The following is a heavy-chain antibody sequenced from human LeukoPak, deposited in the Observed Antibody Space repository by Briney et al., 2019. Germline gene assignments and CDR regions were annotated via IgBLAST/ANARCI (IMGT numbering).Heavy chain of an antibody. CDR1: GYTFTSYD. Sequence: ASVKVSCKASGYTFTSYDINWVRQATGQGLEWMGWMNPNSGNTGYAQKFQGRVTITRNTSISTAYMELSSLRSEDTALYYCARDSRHLSSTRGGLKESRGAFFDYWGQGTLVTVSS. CDR2: MNPNSGNT. D-gene: IGHD6-13*01. CDR3: ARDSRHLSSTRGGLKESRGAFFDY. J-gene: IGHJ4*02. V-gene: IGHV1-8*03.